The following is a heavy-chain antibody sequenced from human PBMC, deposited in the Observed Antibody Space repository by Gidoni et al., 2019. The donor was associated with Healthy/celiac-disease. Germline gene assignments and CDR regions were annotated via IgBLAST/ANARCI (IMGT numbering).Heavy chain of an antibody. J-gene: IGHJ4*02. CDR2: ISGSGGST. CDR1: GFTFSSSA. V-gene: IGHV3-23*01. CDR3: AKAAYSNYLPFDY. D-gene: IGHD4-4*01. Sequence: EVQLLESGGGLVQPGGSLRLSCAASGFTFSSSAMSWVRQAPGKGLEWVSAISGSGGSTYYADSVKGRFTISRDKSKNTLYLQMNSLRAEDTAVYYCAKAAYSNYLPFDYWGQGTLVTVSS.